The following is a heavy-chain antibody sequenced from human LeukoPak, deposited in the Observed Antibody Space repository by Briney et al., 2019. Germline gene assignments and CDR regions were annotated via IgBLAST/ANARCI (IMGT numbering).Heavy chain of an antibody. V-gene: IGHV3-7*01. CDR2: IKQDGSKK. CDR3: AKEGAYPIITYDS. J-gene: IGHJ5*01. Sequence: GGSLRLSCAASGFTFSNYWMNWLRQAPGKGLEWVANIKQDGSKKYYVDSVKGRFTISRDNAKNSLYLQMNSLRAEDADVYYCAKEGAYPIITYDSWGQGTLVTVSS. D-gene: IGHD1-14*01. CDR1: GFTFSNYW.